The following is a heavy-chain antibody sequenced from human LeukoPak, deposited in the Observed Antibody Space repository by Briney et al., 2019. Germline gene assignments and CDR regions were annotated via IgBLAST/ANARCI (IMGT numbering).Heavy chain of an antibody. CDR2: ISSSGSTI. CDR3: ARVIAARPPDMDV. V-gene: IGHV3-48*03. D-gene: IGHD6-6*01. CDR1: GFPFSSYE. J-gene: IGHJ6*03. Sequence: GGSLRLSCAASGFPFSSYEMNWARQAPGKGLEWVPYISSSGSTIYYADSVKGRFTISRDNAKNSLYLQMNSLRAEDTAVYYCARVIAARPPDMDVWGKGTTVTVSS.